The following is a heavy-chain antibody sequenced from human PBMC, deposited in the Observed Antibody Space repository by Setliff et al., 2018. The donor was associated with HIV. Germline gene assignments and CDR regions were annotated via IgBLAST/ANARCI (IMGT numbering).Heavy chain of an antibody. CDR2: IDHSGNT. Sequence: KTSETLSLTCTVSGVSISGYYWSCIRQPPGKGLEWIGEIDHSGNTNYNPSLKSRVTISVDTSKNQFSLKLSSVTAADTAVYYCARQGQLGSEWGQGTLVTVS. J-gene: IGHJ4*02. CDR3: ARQGQLGSE. V-gene: IGHV4-34*01. CDR1: GVSISGYY. D-gene: IGHD1-1*01.